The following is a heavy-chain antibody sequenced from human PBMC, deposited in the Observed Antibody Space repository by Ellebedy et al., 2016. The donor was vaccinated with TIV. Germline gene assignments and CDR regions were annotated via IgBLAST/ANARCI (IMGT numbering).Heavy chain of an antibody. Sequence: GESLKISCAASGLTYSKYAMSWVRQAPGKGLEWVSAILGGGGTTYYADSVKGRFTISRDNSKNTLFLQMNSLRAEDTAIYYCAKDQVGGDGRWVFDIWGQGTMVTVSS. V-gene: IGHV3-23*01. J-gene: IGHJ3*02. D-gene: IGHD3-16*01. CDR1: GLTYSKYA. CDR3: AKDQVGGDGRWVFDI. CDR2: ILGGGGTT.